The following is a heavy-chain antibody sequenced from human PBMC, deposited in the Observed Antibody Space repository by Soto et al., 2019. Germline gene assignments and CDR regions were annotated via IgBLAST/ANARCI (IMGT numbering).Heavy chain of an antibody. J-gene: IGHJ4*02. CDR1: ENTLTELT. Sequence: SVKVSCKVPENTLTELTIDWLRQAPGKGLEWMGRSAPEEGEPIYPQKFQGRVSMTEDPSTNTAYMELTSLRFEDTAVYFCAADRKIVGTIGAFDFWGQ. CDR2: SAPEEGEP. D-gene: IGHD1-26*01. V-gene: IGHV1-24*01. CDR3: AADRKIVGTIGAFDF.